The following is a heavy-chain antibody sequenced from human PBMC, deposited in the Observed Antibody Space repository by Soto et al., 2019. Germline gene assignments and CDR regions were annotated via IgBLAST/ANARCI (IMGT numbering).Heavy chain of an antibody. CDR1: GGSITSLH. CDR3: GIDMHADFTHYFDP. Sequence: SETRSLTCIVSGGSITSLHCSWVRQLPEKGLEWIGYTSYTGNTNYHPSFQSRVTISIDTPKNQLSLNLTAMTSTAPPGYYCGIDMHADFTHYFDPWGQGTLVTVSS. V-gene: IGHV4-59*01. D-gene: IGHD4-4*01. J-gene: IGHJ5*02. CDR2: TSYTGNT.